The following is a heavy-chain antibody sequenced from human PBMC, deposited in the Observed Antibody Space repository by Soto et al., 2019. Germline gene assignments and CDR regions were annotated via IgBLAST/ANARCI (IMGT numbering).Heavy chain of an antibody. D-gene: IGHD3-10*01. CDR3: VNVQIYGF. CDR1: GFPFISYA. V-gene: IGHV3-30-3*01. J-gene: IGHJ1*01. CDR2: ISYDGSNK. Sequence: GGSLRLSCAASGFPFISYAMHWVLQAPGKGLEWVAVISYDGSNKYYADSVKGRFTISRDNSKNTLYLQMSSLRVEDTALYYCVNVQIYGFCGQGTLVPGSS.